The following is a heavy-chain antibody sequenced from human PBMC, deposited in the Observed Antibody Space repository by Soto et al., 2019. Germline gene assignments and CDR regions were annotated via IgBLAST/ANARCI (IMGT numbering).Heavy chain of an antibody. D-gene: IGHD6-6*01. CDR2: IYNTGST. CDR1: GVSVNSDNYY. J-gene: IGHJ4*02. CDR3: AREYSNSPEAFDF. V-gene: IGHV4-61*03. Sequence: SETLSLTCTVSGVSVNSDNYYWSWIRQPPGKGLEWIGHIYNTGSTTYNPSLKSRVTISLDTSRNHFSLSLNSVTAADTAVFYCAREYSNSPEAFDFWGRGTLVTVSS.